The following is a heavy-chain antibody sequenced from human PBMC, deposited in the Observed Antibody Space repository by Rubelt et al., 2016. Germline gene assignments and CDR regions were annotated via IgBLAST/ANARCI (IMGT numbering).Heavy chain of an antibody. CDR1: GFTFSSYT. V-gene: IGHV3-30*04. CDR3: ASNAQDYGETTPY. CDR2: ISYDGSNK. Sequence: QVQLVESGGGVAQPGRSLRLSCAASGFTFSSYTMHWVRQAPGKGLEWVAVISYDGSNKYYADSGKGRFTSSRDNSKNTLYLTMNSLRAEDTAVYYCASNAQDYGETTPYWGQGTLVTVSS. D-gene: IGHD4-17*01. J-gene: IGHJ4*02.